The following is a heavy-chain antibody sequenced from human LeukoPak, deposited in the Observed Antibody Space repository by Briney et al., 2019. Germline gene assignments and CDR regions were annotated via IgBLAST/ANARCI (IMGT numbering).Heavy chain of an antibody. CDR2: ISSSSSTI. Sequence: GGSLSLSCAASGFTFSSYSMNWVRQAPGKGLEWVSYISSSSSTIYYPDPVKGRFTISRENAKNSLYLQMTSLRAEDTAVYYCARGRIAAAGPYFDYWGQGTLVTVSS. CDR1: GFTFSSYS. CDR3: ARGRIAAAGPYFDY. D-gene: IGHD6-13*01. J-gene: IGHJ4*02. V-gene: IGHV3-48*01.